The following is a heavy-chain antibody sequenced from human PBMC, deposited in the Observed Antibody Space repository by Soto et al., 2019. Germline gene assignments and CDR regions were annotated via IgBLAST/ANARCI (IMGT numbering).Heavy chain of an antibody. CDR2: IYYSGST. Sequence: SETLSLTYTVSGGSISSYYWSWIRQPPGKGLEWIGYIYYSGSTNYNPSLKSRVTISVDTSKNQFSLKLSSVTAADTAVYYCARGGYDYIWGSYRIINWFDPWGQGTLVTVSS. CDR1: GGSISSYY. J-gene: IGHJ5*02. D-gene: IGHD3-16*02. V-gene: IGHV4-59*01. CDR3: ARGGYDYIWGSYRIINWFDP.